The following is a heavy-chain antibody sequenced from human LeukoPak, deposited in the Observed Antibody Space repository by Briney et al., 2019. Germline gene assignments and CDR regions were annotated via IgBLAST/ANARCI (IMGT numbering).Heavy chain of an antibody. CDR2: IYYSGST. CDR1: GGSISSYY. V-gene: IGHV4-59*08. CDR3: ARGLAVAGMLV. D-gene: IGHD6-19*01. Sequence: SETLSLTCTVSGGSISSYYWSWIRQPPGKGLEWIGYIYYSGSTNYNPSLKSRVTISVDTSKNQFSLKLSSVTAADTAVYYCARGLAVAGMLVWGQGTLVTVSS. J-gene: IGHJ4*02.